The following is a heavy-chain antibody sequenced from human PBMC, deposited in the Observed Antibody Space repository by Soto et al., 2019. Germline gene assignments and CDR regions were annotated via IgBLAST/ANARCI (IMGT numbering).Heavy chain of an antibody. D-gene: IGHD4-17*01. Sequence: GGSLRLSCAASGFTFSSYSMNWVRQAPGKGLEWVSYISTSGSSIYYADSVKGRFTVSRDNAKSSLYLQMDSLRDEDTAVYYCARNLGSVTTNPQWGQGTLVTVSS. CDR3: ARNLGSVTTNPQ. V-gene: IGHV3-48*02. J-gene: IGHJ4*02. CDR1: GFTFSSYS. CDR2: ISTSGSSI.